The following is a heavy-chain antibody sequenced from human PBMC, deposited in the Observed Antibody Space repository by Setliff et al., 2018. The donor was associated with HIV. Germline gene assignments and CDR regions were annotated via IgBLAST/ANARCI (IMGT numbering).Heavy chain of an antibody. D-gene: IGHD6-19*01. CDR3: AARIAVAAPIFQDAFDI. CDR1: GYTFTSYY. J-gene: IGHJ3*02. V-gene: IGHV1-46*01. Sequence: ASVKVSCKASGYTFTSYYMHWVRQAPGQGLEWRGIINPSGGSTSYAQKFQGRVTITTDESTSTAYMELSSLRSEDTAVYYCAARIAVAAPIFQDAFDIWGQGTMVTVSS. CDR2: INPSGGST.